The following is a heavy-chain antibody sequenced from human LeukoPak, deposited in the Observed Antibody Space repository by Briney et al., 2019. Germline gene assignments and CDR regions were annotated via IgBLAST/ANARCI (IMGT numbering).Heavy chain of an antibody. CDR1: GYTFTGYF. J-gene: IGHJ5*02. D-gene: IGHD6-13*01. Sequence: GASVKVSCKASGYTFTGYFIHWVRQAPGQGLEWMGWINPNSGGTNYAQKFQGRVTMTRDASISTVYMEVSSLRSDDTAVYFCARDAHSSKLWYDPWGQGTLVTVSS. V-gene: IGHV1-2*02. CDR3: ARDAHSSKLWYDP. CDR2: INPNSGGT.